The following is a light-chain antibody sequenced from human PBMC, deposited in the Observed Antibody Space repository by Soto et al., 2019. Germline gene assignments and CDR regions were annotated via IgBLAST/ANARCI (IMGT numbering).Light chain of an antibody. J-gene: IGKJ4*01. V-gene: IGKV1-39*01. CDR1: QSVSTY. CDR2: GAS. Sequence: DIQMTQSPYSLSTSVGDRVTITCRTSQSVSTYLNWYQQRPGKAPKLLIYGASSLQSGVPSRFSGSGSGTHFTLTISSLQPEDFATYYCQEGSTLLTFGGGTK. CDR3: QEGSTLLT.